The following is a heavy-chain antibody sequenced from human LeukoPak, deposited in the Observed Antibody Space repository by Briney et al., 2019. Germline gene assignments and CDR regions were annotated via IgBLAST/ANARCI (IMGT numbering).Heavy chain of an antibody. CDR3: ASENQYYYDSSGYYYHGMDV. CDR1: GFTFSDYY. J-gene: IGHJ6*02. D-gene: IGHD3-22*01. V-gene: IGHV3-11*01. CDR2: ISSSGSTI. Sequence: GGSLRRSCAASGFTFSDYYMSWIRQAPGKGLEWVSYISSSGSTIYYADSVKGRFTISGDNAKNSLYLQMNSLRAEDTAVYYCASENQYYYDSSGYYYHGMDVWGQGTTVTVSS.